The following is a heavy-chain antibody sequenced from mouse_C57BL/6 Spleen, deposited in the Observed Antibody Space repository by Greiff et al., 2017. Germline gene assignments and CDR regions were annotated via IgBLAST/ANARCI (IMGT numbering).Heavy chain of an antibody. V-gene: IGHV1-4*01. CDR2: INPSSGYT. Sequence: QVQLKQSGAELARPGASVKMSCKASGYTFTSYTMHWVKQRPGQGLEWIGYINPSSGYTKYNQKFKDKATLTADKSSSTAYMQLSSLTSEDSAVYYCAIIYDGYYGGFAYWGQGTLVTVSA. J-gene: IGHJ3*01. CDR3: AIIYDGYYGGFAY. CDR1: GYTFTSYT. D-gene: IGHD2-3*01.